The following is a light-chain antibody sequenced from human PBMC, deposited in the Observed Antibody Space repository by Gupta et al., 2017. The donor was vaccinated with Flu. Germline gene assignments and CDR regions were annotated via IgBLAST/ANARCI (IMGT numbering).Light chain of an antibody. CDR2: EAY. J-gene: IGLJ2*01. CDR1: SSDIGGFNL. Sequence: QSALTPPAPVSGSPGQSITISCTGSSSDIGGFNLVSWYQLHPDKAPKLLIFEAYKRPSGVSNRFSGSKSGNTASLTISGLQAEDDGDYYCCSYAGSSTLIFGGGTKLTVL. CDR3: CSYAGSSTLI. V-gene: IGLV2-23*01.